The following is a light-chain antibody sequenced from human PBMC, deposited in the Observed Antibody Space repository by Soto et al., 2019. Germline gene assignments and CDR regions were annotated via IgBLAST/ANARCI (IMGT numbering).Light chain of an antibody. CDR3: QTWGTGIRV. CDR1: SGHSSYA. Sequence: QSVLTQSPSASASLGASVKLTCTLSSGHSSYAIAWQQQQPEKGPRCLMRLKRDGSHIKGDGIPDRFSGSSSGAERYLTISSIQSEDEADDYCQTWGTGIRVFCGGTKPTVL. CDR2: LKRDGSH. J-gene: IGLJ3*02. V-gene: IGLV4-69*01.